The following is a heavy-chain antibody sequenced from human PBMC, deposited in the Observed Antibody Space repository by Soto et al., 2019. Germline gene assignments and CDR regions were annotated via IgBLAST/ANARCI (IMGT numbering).Heavy chain of an antibody. CDR3: ARWIQLWSPIGRHYRYGDV. J-gene: IGHJ6*02. CDR2: IFYSGST. CDR1: GGSISSGDYY. V-gene: IGHV4-30-4*01. D-gene: IGHD5-18*01. Sequence: PSETLSLTCTVSGGSISSGDYYWSWIRQPPGKSLEWIGYIFYSGSTYYNPPLKSRVTISVDTSKNQFSLKLTSVTAADTAVYYCARWIQLWSPIGRHYRYGDVWGQGTTVTVSS.